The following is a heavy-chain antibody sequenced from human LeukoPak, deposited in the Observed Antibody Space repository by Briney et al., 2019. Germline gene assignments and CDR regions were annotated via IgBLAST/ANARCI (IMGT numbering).Heavy chain of an antibody. CDR3: VRNFDY. CDR1: GGSFSGHY. V-gene: IGHV4-34*01. J-gene: IGHJ4*02. Sequence: SETLSLTCVVYGGSFSGHYWGWIRQPPGKGLEWIGDINQSGRAHYNPSLKSQVPISMDTSKNQFRLNLNSVTAADTAVYYCVRNFDYWGQGTLVTVSS. CDR2: INQSGRA.